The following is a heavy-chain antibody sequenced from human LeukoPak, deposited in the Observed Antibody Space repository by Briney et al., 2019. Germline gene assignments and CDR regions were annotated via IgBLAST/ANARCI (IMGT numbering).Heavy chain of an antibody. CDR2: INTNTGNP. Sequence: GASVKVSFKASGYTFTSYAMNWVRQAPGQGLEWMGWINTNTGNPTYAQGFTGRFVFSLDTSVSTAYLQISSLKAEDTAVYYCAREQTNYDFWSGYYTDYYYYGMDVWGQGTTVTVSS. V-gene: IGHV7-4-1*02. J-gene: IGHJ6*02. D-gene: IGHD3-3*01. CDR3: AREQTNYDFWSGYYTDYYYYGMDV. CDR1: GYTFTSYA.